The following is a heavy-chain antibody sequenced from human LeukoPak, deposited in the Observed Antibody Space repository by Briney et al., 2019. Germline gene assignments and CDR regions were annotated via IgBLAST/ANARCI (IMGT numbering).Heavy chain of an antibody. V-gene: IGHV2-70*04. D-gene: IGHD6-19*01. CDR2: IDWDDGK. Sequence: SGPALVKPTQTLTLTCTFSGFSLSTSGMRVSWIRQPPGKALEWLARIDWDDGKFYSTSLKTRLTISKDTSKNQVVLTMTNMDPVDTATYYCARAGWSNDAFDIWGQGTMVTVSS. CDR3: ARAGWSNDAFDI. J-gene: IGHJ3*02. CDR1: GFSLSTSGMR.